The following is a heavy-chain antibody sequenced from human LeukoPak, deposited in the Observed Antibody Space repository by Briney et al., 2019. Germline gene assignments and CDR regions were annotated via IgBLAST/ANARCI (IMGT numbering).Heavy chain of an antibody. V-gene: IGHV3-7*01. D-gene: IGHD3/OR15-3a*01. CDR2: INLDGNGR. CDR3: ARDPQFFDWLLAFDY. CDR1: GFFLSNYW. Sequence: GGSLRLSCAASGFFLSNYWMSWVRQAQGKGLEWVANINLDGNGRFYVDPVKGRFTISRDNAKNSLYLQMHSVRAEDTAVYFCARDPQFFDWLLAFDYWGQGALVTVSS. J-gene: IGHJ4*02.